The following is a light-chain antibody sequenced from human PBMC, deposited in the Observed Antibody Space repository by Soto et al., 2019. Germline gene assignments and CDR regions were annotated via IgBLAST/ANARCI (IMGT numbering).Light chain of an antibody. J-gene: IGKJ5*01. Sequence: DIQMTQSPSSLSASVGDRVTITCRASQGISNYLAWYQQKPGKVPRLLIYAASTLRSGVPSRFSGSGSGTDFALTVTSLQPEDAATYYCRRYDSNPFTVGQGTRLEIK. CDR3: RRYDSNPFT. CDR1: QGISNY. CDR2: AAS. V-gene: IGKV1-27*01.